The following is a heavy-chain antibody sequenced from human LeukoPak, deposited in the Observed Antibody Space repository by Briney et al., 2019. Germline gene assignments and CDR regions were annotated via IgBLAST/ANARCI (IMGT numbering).Heavy chain of an antibody. Sequence: GGSLRLSCAASGFTVSSNHMSWVRQAPGKGLEWVSVIYSGGSTNYADSVKGRFTISRDNSKNTLYLQMNSLRAEDTAVYHCARGPAGYNWGQGTLVTVSS. D-gene: IGHD1-1*01. J-gene: IGHJ4*02. CDR2: IYSGGST. V-gene: IGHV3-53*01. CDR1: GFTVSSNH. CDR3: ARGPAGYN.